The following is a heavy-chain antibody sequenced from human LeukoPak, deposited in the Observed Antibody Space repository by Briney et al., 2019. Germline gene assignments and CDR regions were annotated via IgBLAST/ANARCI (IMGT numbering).Heavy chain of an antibody. D-gene: IGHD4-23*01. CDR1: GGSFSGYY. V-gene: IGHV4-34*01. CDR3: ARNDYGGKDSFDY. Sequence: PSETLSLTCAVYGGSFSGYYWSWIRQPPGKGLEWIGEINHSGSTNYNPSLKSRVTISVDTSKNQFSLKLSSVTAADTAVYYCARNDYGGKDSFDYWGQGTLVTVSS. CDR2: INHSGST. J-gene: IGHJ4*02.